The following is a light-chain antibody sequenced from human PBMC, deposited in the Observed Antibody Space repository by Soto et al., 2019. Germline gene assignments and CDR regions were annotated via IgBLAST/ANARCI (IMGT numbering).Light chain of an antibody. CDR3: QQCSNWPPIA. V-gene: IGKV3-11*01. CDR2: NAS. J-gene: IGKJ5*01. CDR1: QSVNYY. Sequence: EIVLTQSPATLSLSPGERATLSCRASQSVNYYLAWYQQKRGQAPRLLIYNASKRAPGIPARFSGSGSGTEFTITISSLEPEDFAVHYCQQCSNWPPIAFGQGTRLEIK.